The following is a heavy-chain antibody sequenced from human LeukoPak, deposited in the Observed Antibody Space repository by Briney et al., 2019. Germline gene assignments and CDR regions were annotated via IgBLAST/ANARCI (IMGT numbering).Heavy chain of an antibody. Sequence: ASVTVSCKASGYTFTSYGISWVRQAPGQGLEWMGWISAYNGNTNYAQKLQGRVTMTTDTSTSTAYRELRSLRSDDTAVYYCARSLAAAGRNDSWGQGTLVTVSS. CDR2: ISAYNGNT. D-gene: IGHD6-13*01. V-gene: IGHV1-18*01. CDR3: ARSLAAAGRNDS. CDR1: GYTFTSYG. J-gene: IGHJ4*02.